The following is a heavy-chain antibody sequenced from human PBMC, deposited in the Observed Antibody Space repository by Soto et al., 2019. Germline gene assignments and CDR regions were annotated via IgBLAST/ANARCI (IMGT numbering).Heavy chain of an antibody. CDR3: AREGYYYDSSGYFDY. V-gene: IGHV1-18*01. CDR1: GYTFTSYG. CDR2: ISAYNGNT. Sequence: ASVKVSCKASGYTFTSYGIIWVRQAPGQGLEWMGWISAYNGNTNYAQKLQGRVTMTTDTSTSTAYMELRSLRSDDTAVYYCAREGYYYDSSGYFDYWGQGTLVTVSS. D-gene: IGHD3-22*01. J-gene: IGHJ4*02.